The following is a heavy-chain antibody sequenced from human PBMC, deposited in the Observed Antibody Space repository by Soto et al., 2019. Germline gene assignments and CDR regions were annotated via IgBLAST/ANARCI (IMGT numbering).Heavy chain of an antibody. J-gene: IGHJ4*02. V-gene: IGHV3-23*01. CDR3: VKGDYNPLDY. CDR2: ISPSGDST. D-gene: IGHD4-17*01. CDR1: GFTFSSYG. Sequence: PGGSLRLSCEASGFTFSSYGMTWVRQAPGKGLEWVSAISPSGDSTEYTDSVKGRFSISRDNSKNTLYLHMNSLRAEDTAVYFCVKGDYNPLDYWGQGILVTVSS.